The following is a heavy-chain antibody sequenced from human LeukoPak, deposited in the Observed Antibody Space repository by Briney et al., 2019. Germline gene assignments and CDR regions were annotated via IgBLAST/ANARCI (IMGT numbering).Heavy chain of an antibody. D-gene: IGHD3-3*01. Sequence: KPSETLSLTCTVSGDSISSSSYYWGWIRQPPGKGLEWIASIYHSGSTYYNPSLKSRVTISVDTSKNHFSLKLSSVTAADTAVYYCASMKIDLGAYFDYWGQGTLVTVSS. CDR2: IYHSGST. V-gene: IGHV4-39*02. CDR1: GDSISSSSYY. CDR3: ASMKIDLGAYFDY. J-gene: IGHJ4*02.